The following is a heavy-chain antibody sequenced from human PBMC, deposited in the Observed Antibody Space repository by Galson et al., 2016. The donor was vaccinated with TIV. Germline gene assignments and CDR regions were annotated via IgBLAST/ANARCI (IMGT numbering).Heavy chain of an antibody. CDR1: GYKFTAYY. V-gene: IGHV1-46*01. CDR3: AKDRNTAMDTYHYYYGMDV. D-gene: IGHD5-18*01. Sequence: SVKVSCKASGYKFTAYYLYWVRQAPGQGLEWMGLINPGGGGTTYAQKFQGRVTISADESTSTLYMEVRSLRSEDTAVYYCAKDRNTAMDTYHYYYGMDVWGQGTTVIVSS. J-gene: IGHJ6*02. CDR2: INPGGGGT.